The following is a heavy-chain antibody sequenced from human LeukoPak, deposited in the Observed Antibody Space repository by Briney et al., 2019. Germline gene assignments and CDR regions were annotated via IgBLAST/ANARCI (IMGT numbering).Heavy chain of an antibody. V-gene: IGHV4-59*11. D-gene: IGHD1-26*01. CDR2: IYYSGST. CDR1: GGSISSHY. J-gene: IGHJ5*02. Sequence: SETLSLTCTVSGGSISSHYWSWIRQPPGKGLEWIGYIYYSGSTNYNPSLKSRVTISVDPSKNQFSLKLSSVTAADTAVYYCARWQVGAPDWFDPWRQATLVTVSS. CDR3: ARWQVGAPDWFDP.